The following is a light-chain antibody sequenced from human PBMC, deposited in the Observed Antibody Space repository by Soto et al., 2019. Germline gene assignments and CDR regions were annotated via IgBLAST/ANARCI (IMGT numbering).Light chain of an antibody. CDR1: QSVSSN. J-gene: IGKJ1*01. V-gene: IGKV3-15*01. Sequence: EMVMPQSPATLSVSPGARATLSCRASQSVSSNLAWYQQKPGQAPRLLIYGASTRATGIPARFSGSGSGTEFTLTISSLQSEDFAVYYCQQYNNWPPWTFGQGTKVDIK. CDR3: QQYNNWPPWT. CDR2: GAS.